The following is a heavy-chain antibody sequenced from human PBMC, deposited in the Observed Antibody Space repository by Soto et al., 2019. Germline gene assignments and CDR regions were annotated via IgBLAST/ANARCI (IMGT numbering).Heavy chain of an antibody. Sequence: SETRSRTWTVSGGSISNNCWSGMGQTPGKGLEWIGYIYYTGSTNYNPSLKSRVSFSVDTSKNQFSLKLSSVTAADTAVYYCARYYCSSDTCYYFDYWGQGALVTVSS. D-gene: IGHD2-2*01. CDR2: IYYTGST. J-gene: IGHJ4*02. CDR1: GGSISNNC. CDR3: ARYYCSSDTCYYFDY. V-gene: IGHV4-59*01.